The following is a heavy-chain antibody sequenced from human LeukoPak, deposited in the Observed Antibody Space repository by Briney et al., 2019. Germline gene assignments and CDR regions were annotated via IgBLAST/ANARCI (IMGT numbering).Heavy chain of an antibody. D-gene: IGHD6-13*01. Sequence: GGSLRLSCSASGFTFRSYAMHWVRQAPGKGLEYVSAISGNGDSTYYADSVKGTFTISRDNSKNTLYHQMSSLRAEDTAVYYCVKGGIAAADNYFDYWGQGTLVTVSS. CDR1: GFTFRSYA. CDR2: ISGNGDST. CDR3: VKGGIAAADNYFDY. V-gene: IGHV3-64D*06. J-gene: IGHJ4*02.